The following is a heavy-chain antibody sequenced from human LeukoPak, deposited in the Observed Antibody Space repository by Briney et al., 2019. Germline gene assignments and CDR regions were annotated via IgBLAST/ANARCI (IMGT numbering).Heavy chain of an antibody. J-gene: IGHJ6*02. V-gene: IGHV5-51*01. CDR1: GYSFTSYW. Sequence: GESLKISCKGSGYSFTSYWIGWVRQMPGKGLEWMGIIYPGDSDTRYSPSFQGQVTISADKSISTAYLQWSSLKASDTAMYYRARPGSNYGDYYYYGMDVWGQGTTVTVSS. CDR3: ARPGSNYGDYYYYGMDV. CDR2: IYPGDSDT. D-gene: IGHD4-11*01.